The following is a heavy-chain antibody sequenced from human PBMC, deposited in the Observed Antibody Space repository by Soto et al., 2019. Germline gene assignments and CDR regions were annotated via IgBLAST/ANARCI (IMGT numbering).Heavy chain of an antibody. D-gene: IGHD5-12*01. CDR3: ARGGGPNRTSGYSGYDHSSGWPLIFY. V-gene: IGHV3-30-3*01. Sequence: GGALRLSCAASGFTFSSYAMRWVRQAPGKGLEWVAVISYDGSNKYYADSVKGRFTISRDNSKNTLYLQMNSLRAEDTAVYYCARGGGPNRTSGYSGYDHSSGWPLIFYWGQGTLVTVSS. CDR2: ISYDGSNK. CDR1: GFTFSSYA. J-gene: IGHJ4*02.